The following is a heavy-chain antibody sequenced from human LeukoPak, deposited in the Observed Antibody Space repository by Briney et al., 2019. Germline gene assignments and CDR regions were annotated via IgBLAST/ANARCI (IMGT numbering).Heavy chain of an antibody. CDR2: IYYSGST. CDR1: GGSISSYY. CDR3: ASEAPGYCSSTSCYGGYFQH. V-gene: IGHV4-59*01. Sequence: SETQSLTCTVSGGSISSYYWSWIRQPPGKGLEWIGYIYYSGSTNYNPSLKSRVTISVDTSKNQFSLKLSSVTAADTAVYYCASEAPGYCSSTSCYGGYFQHWGQGTLVTVSS. D-gene: IGHD2-2*01. J-gene: IGHJ1*01.